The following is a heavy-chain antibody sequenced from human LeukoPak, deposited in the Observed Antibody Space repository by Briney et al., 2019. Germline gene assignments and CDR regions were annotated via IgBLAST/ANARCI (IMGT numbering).Heavy chain of an antibody. D-gene: IGHD3-3*01. J-gene: IGHJ4*02. CDR2: IKQDGSDK. Sequence: GGSLRLSCEVSGFTFSSYWMNWVRQAPGKGLEWVANIKQDGSDKYYVDSVKGRFTISRDNAKNSLYLQMNSLRAEDTAVYYCARGVPYDSWSGPHYSDYWGQGTLVTVSS. CDR3: ARGVPYDSWSGPHYSDY. CDR1: GFTFSSYW. V-gene: IGHV3-7*01.